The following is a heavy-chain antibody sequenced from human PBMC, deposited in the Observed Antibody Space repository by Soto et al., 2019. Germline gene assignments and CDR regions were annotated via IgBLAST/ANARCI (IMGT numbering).Heavy chain of an antibody. D-gene: IGHD3-10*01. CDR3: ARDLFGILEY. Sequence: ILSLTRPFAWVSISSGVYCWSWIRQHPGKGLEWIGYIYYSGSTYYNPSLKSRVTISVDTSKNQFSLKLSSVTAADTAVYYCARDLFGILEYRGQRPRVNVST. CDR1: WVSISSGVYC. CDR2: IYYSGST. J-gene: IGHJ4*02. V-gene: IGHV4-31*03.